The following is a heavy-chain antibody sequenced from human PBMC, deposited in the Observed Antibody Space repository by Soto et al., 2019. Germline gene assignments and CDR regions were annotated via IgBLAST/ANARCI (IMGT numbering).Heavy chain of an antibody. J-gene: IGHJ4*02. CDR3: ARESSSSSFGN. CDR2: VEINSRVT. CDR1: GFSFSNYA. D-gene: IGHD2-2*01. Sequence: PGGSLRLSCKASGFSFSNYAMIWVRQAPGKGPEWVSSVEINSRVTYYGDPVKGRFTISRDDSQNALYLQMSSLRAEDTAVYYCARESSSSSFGNWGQGTLVTVSS. V-gene: IGHV3-23*05.